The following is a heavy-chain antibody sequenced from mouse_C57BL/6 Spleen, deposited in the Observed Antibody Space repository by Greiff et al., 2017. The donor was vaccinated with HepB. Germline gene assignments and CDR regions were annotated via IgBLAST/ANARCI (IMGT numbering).Heavy chain of an antibody. D-gene: IGHD1-1*01. J-gene: IGHJ2*01. CDR3: ARLPGSSSYYFDY. Sequence: QVQLQQPGAELVMPGASVKLSCKASGYTFTSYWMHWVKQRPGQGLEWIGEIDPSDSYTNYNQKFKGKSTLTVDKSSSTAYMQLSSLTSEDSAVYYCARLPGSSSYYFDYWGQGTTLTVSS. CDR2: IDPSDSYT. CDR1: GYTFTSYW. V-gene: IGHV1-69*01.